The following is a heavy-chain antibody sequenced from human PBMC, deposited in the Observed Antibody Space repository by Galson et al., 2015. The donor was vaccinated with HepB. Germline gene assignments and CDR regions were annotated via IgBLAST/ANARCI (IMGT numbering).Heavy chain of an antibody. J-gene: IGHJ4*02. CDR1: GFTFSNYA. V-gene: IGHV3-64D*06. CDR3: VKELYFYDSSGSYPFDY. CDR2: IGNNGGTS. D-gene: IGHD3-22*01. Sequence: SLRLSCAASGFTFSNYALHWVHQAPGKGLEYVAGIGNNGGTSYSANSVKGRFTISRDNSKNTLYLQMSSLRPEDTGVYYCVKELYFYDSSGSYPFDYWGQGTLVIVSS.